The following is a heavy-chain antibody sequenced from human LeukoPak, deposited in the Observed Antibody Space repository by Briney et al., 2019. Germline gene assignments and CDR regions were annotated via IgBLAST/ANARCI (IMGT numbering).Heavy chain of an antibody. Sequence: GGSLRLSCAPSGFTFSSYGMNWVRQAPGKGLEWVSYISSSSSTIYYADSVKGRFTISRDNAKNSLYLQMNSLRAEDTAVYYCARGAFGRPFDYWGQGTLVTVSS. D-gene: IGHD3-16*01. J-gene: IGHJ4*02. CDR2: ISSSSSTI. CDR3: ARGAFGRPFDY. CDR1: GFTFSSYG. V-gene: IGHV3-48*01.